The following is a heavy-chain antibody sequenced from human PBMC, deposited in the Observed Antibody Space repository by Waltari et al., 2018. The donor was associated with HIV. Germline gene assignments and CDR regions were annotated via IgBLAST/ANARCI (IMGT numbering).Heavy chain of an antibody. CDR2: ISGYNYNT. J-gene: IGHJ4*02. D-gene: IGHD3-16*01. V-gene: IGHV1-18*04. Sequence: QIQLVESGGEMKKTGASVKVSCKASGYASRRYRNSWGRQAPGQGSEWMGWISGYNYNTKYAEKFQGRVTMTTDTSTSTAYMELRNLRSDDTAMYYCARVESMLRVVHFDYWGQGTLVTVSS. CDR3: ARVESMLRVVHFDY. CDR1: GYASRRYR.